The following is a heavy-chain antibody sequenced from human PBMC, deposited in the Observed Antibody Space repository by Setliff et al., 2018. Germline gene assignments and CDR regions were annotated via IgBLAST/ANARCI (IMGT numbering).Heavy chain of an antibody. V-gene: IGHV1-3*01. CDR1: GYSFTSYT. CDR3: ARDGRLFDF. D-gene: IGHD1-26*01. Sequence: VASVKVSCKASGYSFTSYTIHWARQAPGQGLEWMGWINPGSGNTKYSQTFQGRVTITRDTSASTAYMELTSLKSEDTAVYYCARDGRLFDFWGQGTLVTVSS. J-gene: IGHJ4*02. CDR2: INPGSGNT.